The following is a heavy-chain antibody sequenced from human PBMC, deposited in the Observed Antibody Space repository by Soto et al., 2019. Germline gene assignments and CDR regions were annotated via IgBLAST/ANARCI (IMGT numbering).Heavy chain of an antibody. D-gene: IGHD2-2*01. CDR1: GFTFSSYA. J-gene: IGHJ3*02. CDR3: AKVLTSTSFLSAFDI. V-gene: IGHV3-23*01. CDR2: ISGSGGST. Sequence: GGSLRLSCAASGFTFSSYAMSWVRQAPGKGLEWVSAISGSGGSTYYADSVKGRFTISRDNSKNTLYLQMNSLRAEDKAVYYCAKVLTSTSFLSAFDIWGQGTMVTVSS.